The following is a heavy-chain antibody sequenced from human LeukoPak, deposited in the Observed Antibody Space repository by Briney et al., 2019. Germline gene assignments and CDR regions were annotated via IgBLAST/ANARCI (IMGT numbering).Heavy chain of an antibody. CDR3: ASPDSSGWYYFDY. CDR2: IYSGGST. D-gene: IGHD6-19*01. J-gene: IGHJ4*02. V-gene: IGHV3-66*01. CDR1: GFTVSINY. Sequence: GGSLRLSCAASGFTVSINYMSWVRQAPGKGLEWVSVIYSGGSTYYADSVKGRFTISRDNSKNTLYLQMNSLRAEDTAVYYCASPDSSGWYYFDYWGQGTLVTVSS.